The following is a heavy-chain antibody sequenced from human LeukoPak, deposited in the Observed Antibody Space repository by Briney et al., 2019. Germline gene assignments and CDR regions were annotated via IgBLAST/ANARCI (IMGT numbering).Heavy chain of an antibody. CDR3: AREKTTPEAVFDY. Sequence: PSETLSLTCTVSGGSISSSGYYWSWIRQHPGKGLEWIGYIYYSGSTYYNPSLKSRVTISVDTSKNQFSLKLSSVTAADTAVYYCAREKTTPEAVFDYWGQGTLVTVSS. D-gene: IGHD4-11*01. V-gene: IGHV4-31*03. J-gene: IGHJ4*02. CDR1: GGSISSSGYY. CDR2: IYYSGST.